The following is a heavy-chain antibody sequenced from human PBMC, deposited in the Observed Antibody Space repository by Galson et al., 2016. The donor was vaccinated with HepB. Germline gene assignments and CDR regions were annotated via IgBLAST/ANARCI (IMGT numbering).Heavy chain of an antibody. V-gene: IGHV3-23*01. D-gene: IGHD2-15*01. CDR1: GFTFSSYA. Sequence: SLRLSCAASGFTFSSYAMSWVRQAPGKGLEWVSGISGSGGSTYYADSVEGRFTISRDNAKNTLHLQMNSLRAEDTAVYYCAGAGGHCSGVSCYWGAFDIWGQGTVVTVSS. CDR2: ISGSGGST. CDR3: AGAGGHCSGVSCYWGAFDI. J-gene: IGHJ3*02.